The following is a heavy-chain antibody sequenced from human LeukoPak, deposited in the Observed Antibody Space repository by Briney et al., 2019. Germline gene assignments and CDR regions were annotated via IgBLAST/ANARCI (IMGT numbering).Heavy chain of an antibody. CDR1: GFTFSSYW. Sequence: GGSLRLXCAASGFTFSSYWMHWVRQAPGKGLVWVSRINSDGSSRSYADSVKGRFTISRDNAKNTLYLQMNSLKAEDTAVYYCARDMTGNVLDYWGQGTLVTVSS. D-gene: IGHD1-20*01. CDR2: INSDGSSR. J-gene: IGHJ4*02. V-gene: IGHV3-74*01. CDR3: ARDMTGNVLDY.